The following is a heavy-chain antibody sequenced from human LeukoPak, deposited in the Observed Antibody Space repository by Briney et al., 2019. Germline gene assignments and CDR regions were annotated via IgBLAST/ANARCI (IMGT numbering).Heavy chain of an antibody. CDR2: IYYSGNT. CDR3: ARVGYSYGNDY. D-gene: IGHD5-18*01. V-gene: IGHV4-59*01. Sequence: SQTLSLTCTVSGASISSYYWSWIRQRPGKGLEWIGYIYYSGNTNYNPSLKSRVTISIDTSKNQFSLKLSSLTAADTAVYYCARVGYSYGNDYWGQGTLVTVSS. CDR1: GASISSYY. J-gene: IGHJ4*02.